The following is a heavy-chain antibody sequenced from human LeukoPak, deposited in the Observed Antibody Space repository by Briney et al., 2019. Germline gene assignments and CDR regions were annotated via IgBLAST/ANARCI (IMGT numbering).Heavy chain of an antibody. CDR3: ARGPARTYYYGSGSYKRLPTTSTEN. CDR1: GFTFSSYS. Sequence: GGSLRLSCAASGFTFSSYSMNWVRQAPGKGLEWVSSISSSSSYIYYADSVKGRFTISRDNAKNSLYLQMNSLRAEDTAVYYCARGPARTYYYGSGSYKRLPTTSTENWGQGTLVTVSS. V-gene: IGHV3-21*01. CDR2: ISSSSSYI. D-gene: IGHD3-10*01. J-gene: IGHJ4*02.